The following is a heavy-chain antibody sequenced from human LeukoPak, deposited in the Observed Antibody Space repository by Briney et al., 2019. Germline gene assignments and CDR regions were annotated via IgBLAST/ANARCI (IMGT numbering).Heavy chain of an antibody. CDR2: ISGTTGSA. D-gene: IGHD3-10*01. J-gene: IGHJ3*02. CDR1: GFTLSRYS. V-gene: IGHV3-23*01. CDR3: ATRGNYYGSGSYYPDDDAFDI. Sequence: GGSLRLSCAASGFTLSRYSMNWVRQAPGKGLEWVSAISGTTGSAYYADSVKGRFTISRDNSKNTLFLQMNSLRAEDTAVYYCATRGNYYGSGSYYPDDDAFDIWGQGTMVTVSS.